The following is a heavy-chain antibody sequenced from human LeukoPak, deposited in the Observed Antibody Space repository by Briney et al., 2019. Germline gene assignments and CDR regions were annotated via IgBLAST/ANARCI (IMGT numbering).Heavy chain of an antibody. CDR2: INHSGST. CDR1: GGSFSGYY. Sequence: PSETLSLTCAVYGGSFSGYYWSWIRQPPGKGLEWIGEINHSGSTNYNPSLKSRVTISVDTSKNQFSLKLSSVTAADTAVYYCARHSTFFGVVIIKGRVRGPFDYWGQGTLVTVSS. CDR3: ARHSTFFGVVIIKGRVRGPFDY. D-gene: IGHD3-3*01. J-gene: IGHJ4*02. V-gene: IGHV4-34*01.